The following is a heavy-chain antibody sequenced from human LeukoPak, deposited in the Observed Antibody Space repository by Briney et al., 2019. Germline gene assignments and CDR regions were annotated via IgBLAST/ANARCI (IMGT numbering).Heavy chain of an antibody. V-gene: IGHV3-15*01. CDR1: LFTFSNAW. Sequence: RGSLRLSCAASLFTFSNAWMSWVRQAPGKGLQWVCRIKIKTDGGTTDYAAPVKGRFTISRDDSKNTLSLQMISMKTEDTAVYYCTTEVVAAVFDYWGQGTLVTVSS. J-gene: IGHJ4*02. CDR2: IKIKTDGGTT. CDR3: TTEVVAAVFDY. D-gene: IGHD2-15*01.